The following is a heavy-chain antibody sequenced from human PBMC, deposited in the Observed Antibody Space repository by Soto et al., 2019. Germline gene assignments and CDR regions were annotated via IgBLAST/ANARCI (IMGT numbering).Heavy chain of an antibody. CDR2: INHSGST. D-gene: IGHD2-8*01. J-gene: IGHJ6*02. Sequence: LSLTCAVYGGSFSGYYWSWIRQPPGKGLEWIGEINHSGSTNYNPSLKSRVTISVDTSKNQFSLKLSSVTAADTAVYYCARAQGGIVLMVYAHYYYGMDVWGQGTTVTVSS. CDR3: ARAQGGIVLMVYAHYYYGMDV. V-gene: IGHV4-34*01. CDR1: GGSFSGYY.